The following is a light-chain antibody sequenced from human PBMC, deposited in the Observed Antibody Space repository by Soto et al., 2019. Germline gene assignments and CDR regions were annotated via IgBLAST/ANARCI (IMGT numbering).Light chain of an antibody. CDR2: EVS. V-gene: IGLV2-14*01. CDR1: SSDVGGYNY. Sequence: QSFLTDPASLSGSPGQSLTISCTGTSSDVGGYNYVSWYQQHPGKAPKLMIYEVSNRPSGVSNRFSGSKSGNTASLTISGLQAEDEVDYYCSSYTTSSTLEVFGTGTKVTVL. CDR3: SSYTTSSTLEV. J-gene: IGLJ1*01.